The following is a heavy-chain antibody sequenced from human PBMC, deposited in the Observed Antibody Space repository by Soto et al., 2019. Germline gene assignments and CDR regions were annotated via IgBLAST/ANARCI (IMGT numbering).Heavy chain of an antibody. V-gene: IGHV1-2*02. Sequence: GASVKVSCKASGYTFTGYYMHWVRQAPGQGLEWMGWINPNSGGTNYAQKFQGRVTITADKSTSTAYMELSSLRSEDTAVYYCARGSGMGAPDGSFDIWGQGTMVTVSS. J-gene: IGHJ3*02. CDR1: GYTFTGYY. CDR3: ARGSGMGAPDGSFDI. D-gene: IGHD1-26*01. CDR2: INPNSGGT.